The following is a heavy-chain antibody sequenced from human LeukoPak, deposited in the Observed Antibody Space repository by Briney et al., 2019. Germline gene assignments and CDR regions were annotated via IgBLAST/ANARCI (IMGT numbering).Heavy chain of an antibody. J-gene: IGHJ3*02. D-gene: IGHD3-10*01. Sequence: GGSLRLSCAASGFTFSSYSMNWVRQAPGKGLEWVSSISSSSSYIYYADSVKGRFTISRDNAKNSLYLQMNSLRAEDTAVYYCARDRSHYYGSGSYYPDAFDIWGQGTMVTVSS. CDR3: ARDRSHYYGSGSYYPDAFDI. V-gene: IGHV3-21*01. CDR2: ISSSSSYI. CDR1: GFTFSSYS.